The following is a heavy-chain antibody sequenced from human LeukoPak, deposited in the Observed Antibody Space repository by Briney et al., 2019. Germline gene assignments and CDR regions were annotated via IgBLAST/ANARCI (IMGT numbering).Heavy chain of an antibody. V-gene: IGHV3-30*02. D-gene: IGHD6-19*01. CDR3: AQNGYNSGWPLDY. CDR1: GFTFSNYG. CDR2: IRSDGNNK. Sequence: GGSLRLSCAASGFTFSNYGMHWVRQAPGKGLEWVAFIRSDGNNKYYADSVKGRFTISRDNSRNTLYLQMNSLRVEDTAVYYCAQNGYNSGWPLDYWGQGTLVTVSS. J-gene: IGHJ4*02.